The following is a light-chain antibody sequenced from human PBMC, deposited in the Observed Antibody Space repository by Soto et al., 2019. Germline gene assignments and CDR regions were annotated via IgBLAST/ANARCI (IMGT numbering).Light chain of an antibody. CDR1: QSVSSSY. CDR2: GAS. Sequence: SEFSQRPGTLYLSQVERATLSCRASQSVSSSYLAWYQQKPGQAPRLLIYGASSRATGIPDRFSGSGSGTDFTLTISRLEPEDFEVYYCQQYGSSPWTSGQGTNVDIK. J-gene: IGKJ1*01. CDR3: QQYGSSPWT. V-gene: IGKV3-20*01.